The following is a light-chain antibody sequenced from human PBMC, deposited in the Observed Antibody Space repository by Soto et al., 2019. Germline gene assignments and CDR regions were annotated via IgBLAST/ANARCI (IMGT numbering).Light chain of an antibody. CDR1: QSVSSN. CDR3: QQFET. Sequence: EIVMTQSPATLSVSPGERATLSCRASQSVSSNLAWYQQKPGQAPRLLIYDASNRATGIPARFSGSGSGTDFTLTISRLEPEDFAVYYCQQFETFGPGTKVDIK. J-gene: IGKJ1*01. CDR2: DAS. V-gene: IGKV3D-15*01.